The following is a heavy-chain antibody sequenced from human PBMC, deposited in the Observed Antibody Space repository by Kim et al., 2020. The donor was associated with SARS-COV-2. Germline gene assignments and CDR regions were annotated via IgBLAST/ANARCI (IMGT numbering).Heavy chain of an antibody. J-gene: IGHJ6*02. V-gene: IGHV3-30*18. D-gene: IGHD5-18*01. CDR2: ISYDGSNK. CDR3: AKELASYGSRYYYGMDV. CDR1: GFTFSSYG. Sequence: GGSLRLSCAASGFTFSSYGMHWVRQAPGKGLEWVAVISYDGSNKYYADSVKGRFTISRDNSKNTLYLQMNSLRAEDTAVYYCAKELASYGSRYYYGMDVWGQGTTVTVSS.